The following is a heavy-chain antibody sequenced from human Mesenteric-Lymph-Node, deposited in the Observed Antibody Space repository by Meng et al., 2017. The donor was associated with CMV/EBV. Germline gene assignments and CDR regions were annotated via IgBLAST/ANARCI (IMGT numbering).Heavy chain of an antibody. CDR1: GFTFSSYW. J-gene: IGHJ6*02. CDR3: ARGSDYEGYYYGMDV. D-gene: IGHD4/OR15-4a*01. V-gene: IGHV3-7*01. CDR2: IKQDGSEK. Sequence: GESLKISCAASGFTFSSYWMSWVRQAPGKGLEWVANIKQDGSEKYYVDSVKGRFTISRDNAKNSLYLQMNSLRAEDTAVYYCARGSDYEGYYYGMDVWGQGTTVTVSS.